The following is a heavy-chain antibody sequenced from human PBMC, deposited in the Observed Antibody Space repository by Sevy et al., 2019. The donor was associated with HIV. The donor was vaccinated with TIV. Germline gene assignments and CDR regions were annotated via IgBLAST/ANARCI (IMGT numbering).Heavy chain of an antibody. CDR2: ISTSIDYI. J-gene: IGHJ4*02. CDR3: ARDSDGSGHHYLDYFDY. CDR1: GYTFTNYA. D-gene: IGHD3-22*01. Sequence: ASVKVSCKASGYTFTNYAIGWVRQAPGQGLEWMGWISTSIDYIKLAWNLQGRVTMTTDTSATTAYMELRGLRSDDTAVYYCARDSDGSGHHYLDYFDYWGQGTLVTVSS. V-gene: IGHV1-18*01.